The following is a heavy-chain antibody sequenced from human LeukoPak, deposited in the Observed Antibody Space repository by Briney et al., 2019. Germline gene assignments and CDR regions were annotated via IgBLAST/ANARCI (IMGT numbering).Heavy chain of an antibody. CDR3: ARGGYSGFDV. Sequence: PGGSLRLSCAASGLTFSTYDMHWVRQATGQGLEWVSGIGKGGDTYYVASVKGRFTISRENAKNSLYLQMNSLRRGDTAVYYCARGGYSGFDVGGQGTVVTVSS. D-gene: IGHD5-12*01. V-gene: IGHV3-13*04. CDR2: IGKGGDT. J-gene: IGHJ3*01. CDR1: GLTFSTYD.